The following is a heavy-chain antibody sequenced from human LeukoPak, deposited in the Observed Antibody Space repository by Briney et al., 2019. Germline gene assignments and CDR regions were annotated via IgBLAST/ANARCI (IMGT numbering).Heavy chain of an antibody. CDR1: GGSFSSGGFY. D-gene: IGHD4-11*01. J-gene: IGHJ5*02. CDR2: ISYTGNT. Sequence: TLSLTCTVSGGSFSSGGFYWSWLRQHPGKALEWIGYISYTGNTYYNASLRSRVTISVDTSKNQFSLKLSSLTAADTAVYYCAREKVTTETNRFDPWGQGTLVTVSS. CDR3: AREKVTTETNRFDP. V-gene: IGHV4-31*03.